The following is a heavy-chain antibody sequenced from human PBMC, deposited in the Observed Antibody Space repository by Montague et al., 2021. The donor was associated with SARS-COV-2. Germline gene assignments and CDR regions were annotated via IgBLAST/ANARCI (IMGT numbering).Heavy chain of an antibody. V-gene: IGHV4-38-2*02. J-gene: IGHJ4*02. Sequence: ETLSLTCTVSGGSISSGSYWCWIRQPPGKGLELIGTSYHSGITYYSPSLKSRITISLDTSKNQFSLNLDSVTASDTAMYYCARVISAVAGANFYFDYWGQGTLVTVSS. CDR3: ARVISAVAGANFYFDY. D-gene: IGHD4/OR15-4a*01. CDR2: SYHSGIT. CDR1: GGSISSGSY.